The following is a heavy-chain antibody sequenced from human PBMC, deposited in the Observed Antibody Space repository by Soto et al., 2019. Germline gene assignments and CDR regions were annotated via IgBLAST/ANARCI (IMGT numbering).Heavy chain of an antibody. Sequence: ASSVKVSCKASGYTFTSYGISWVRQAPGQGLEWMGWISAYNGNTNYAQKLQGRVTMTTDTSTSTAYMELRSLRSDDTAVYYCARDQGGGRHETTYYYYGMDVWGQGTKVTVSS. J-gene: IGHJ6*02. CDR1: GYTFTSYG. CDR2: ISAYNGNT. D-gene: IGHD1-26*01. V-gene: IGHV1-18*04. CDR3: ARDQGGGRHETTYYYYGMDV.